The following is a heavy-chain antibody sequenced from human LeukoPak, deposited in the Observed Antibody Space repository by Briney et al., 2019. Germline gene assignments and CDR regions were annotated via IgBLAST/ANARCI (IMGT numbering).Heavy chain of an antibody. J-gene: IGHJ5*02. CDR3: ARVGCSGTGCYPPYWFDP. V-gene: IGHV4-30-2*01. CDR1: GGSISSGGYY. Sequence: PSETLSLTCTVSGGSISSGGYYWSWIRQPPGKGLEWIGYIYHSGSTYYNPSLKSRVTISIDTFKRQFSLKLSSVTAADTAVYYCARVGCSGTGCYPPYWFDPWGQGTLVTVSS. CDR2: IYHSGST. D-gene: IGHD2-15*01.